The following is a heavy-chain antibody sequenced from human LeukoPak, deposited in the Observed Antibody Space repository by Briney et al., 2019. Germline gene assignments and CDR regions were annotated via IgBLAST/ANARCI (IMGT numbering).Heavy chain of an antibody. D-gene: IGHD3-22*01. CDR1: GGSFSGYY. Sequence: SETLSLTCAVYGGSFSGYYWSWIRQPPGKGLEWIGEINHSGSTNYNPSLKSRVTISVDTSKNQFSLKLSSVTAADTAVYYCARELSYYDSIGPRWGQGTLVTVSS. V-gene: IGHV4-34*01. CDR3: ARELSYYDSIGPR. J-gene: IGHJ4*02. CDR2: INHSGST.